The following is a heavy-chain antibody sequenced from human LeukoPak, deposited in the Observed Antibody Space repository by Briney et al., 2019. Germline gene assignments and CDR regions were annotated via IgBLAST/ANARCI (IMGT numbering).Heavy chain of an antibody. CDR3: ARYTTFSGFDI. Sequence: ASVKVSCKASGYTSTSPDINWVRQATGKGLEWLGWMNPRDHIGYAQKFQGRVTMTRDTSTNTAYMELSSLTSEDTAVYYCARYTTFSGFDIWGQGTMVTVS. V-gene: IGHV1-8*01. CDR1: GYTSTSPD. J-gene: IGHJ3*02. CDR2: MNPRDHI. D-gene: IGHD1-1*01.